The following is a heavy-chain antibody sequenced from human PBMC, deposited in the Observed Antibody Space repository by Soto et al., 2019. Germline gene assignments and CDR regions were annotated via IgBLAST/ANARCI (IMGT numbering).Heavy chain of an antibody. D-gene: IGHD5-12*01. CDR2: ISSSGSTI. V-gene: IGHV3-11*01. CDR3: ARGFIMDIVAPFPDAFDI. CDR1: GFTFSDYY. J-gene: IGHJ3*02. Sequence: VQLVESGGGLVKPGGSLRLSCAASGFTFSDYYMSWIRQAPGKGLEWVSYISSSGSTIYYADSVKGRFTISRDNAKNSLYLQMNSLRAEDTAVYYCARGFIMDIVAPFPDAFDIWGQGTMVTVSS.